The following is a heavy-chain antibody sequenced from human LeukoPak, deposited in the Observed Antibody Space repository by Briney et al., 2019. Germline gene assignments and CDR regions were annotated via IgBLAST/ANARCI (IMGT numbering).Heavy chain of an antibody. V-gene: IGHV4-59*01. CDR1: GGSISIYY. Sequence: SETLSLTCTVSGGSISIYYWSWIRQPPGEGLEWIGYMYYSGSTNYNPSLKSRVTISVDTSKNQSSLQLSSLTAADTAVYYCARESSQYFFDYWGQGTPVTVSS. CDR3: ARESSQYFFDY. J-gene: IGHJ4*02. CDR2: MYYSGST.